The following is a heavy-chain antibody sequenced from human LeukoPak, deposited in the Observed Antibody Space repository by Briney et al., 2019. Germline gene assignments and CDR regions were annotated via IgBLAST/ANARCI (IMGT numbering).Heavy chain of an antibody. J-gene: IGHJ4*02. D-gene: IGHD5-18*01. Sequence: ETLSLTCAVYGGSFSGYYWSWIRQPPGKGLEWVSAISGSGGSTYYADSVKGRFTISRDNSKNTLYLQMNSLRAEDTAVYYCAKDSLRGYSYGSDFDYWGQGTLVTVSS. CDR3: AKDSLRGYSYGSDFDY. CDR2: ISGSGGST. V-gene: IGHV3-23*01. CDR1: GGSFSGYY.